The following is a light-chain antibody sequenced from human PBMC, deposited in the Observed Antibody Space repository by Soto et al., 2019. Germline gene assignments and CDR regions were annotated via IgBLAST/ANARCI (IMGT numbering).Light chain of an antibody. Sequence: QSVLTQPPSVSGSPGQSITISCTGTSSDIGNYDFVSWYQQVPGTAPKAMIYEVSSRPSGVSNRFSGSKSGNTASLTISGLQAEDEADYYCSSYTSSNTFYVFGTGTKLTVL. J-gene: IGLJ1*01. CDR3: SSYTSSNTFYV. CDR2: EVS. V-gene: IGLV2-14*01. CDR1: SSDIGNYDF.